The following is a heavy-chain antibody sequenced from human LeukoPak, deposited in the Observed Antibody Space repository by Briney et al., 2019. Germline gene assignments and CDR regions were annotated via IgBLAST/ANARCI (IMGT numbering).Heavy chain of an antibody. Sequence: GGSLRLSCVASGFTFSSYGMHWVRQAPGKGLEWMAVISYDGSNKYYADSVKGRFTISRDNSKNTLYLQMNSLRAEDTAVYYCAKASSSWYLDAFDIWGQGTMVTVSS. D-gene: IGHD6-13*01. CDR3: AKASSSWYLDAFDI. V-gene: IGHV3-30*18. J-gene: IGHJ3*02. CDR2: ISYDGSNK. CDR1: GFTFSSYG.